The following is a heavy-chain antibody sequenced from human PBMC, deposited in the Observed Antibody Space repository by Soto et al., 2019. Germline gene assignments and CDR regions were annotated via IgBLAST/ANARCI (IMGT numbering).Heavy chain of an antibody. J-gene: IGHJ3*02. D-gene: IGHD6-13*01. Sequence: ASVKVSCKASGYTFTGYYMHWVRQAPGQGLEWMGWINPNSGGTNYAQKFQGWVTMTRDTSISTAYMELSRLRSDDTAVYYCAREGQQLVQGAFDIWGQGTMVTVSS. CDR2: INPNSGGT. CDR3: AREGQQLVQGAFDI. CDR1: GYTFTGYY. V-gene: IGHV1-2*04.